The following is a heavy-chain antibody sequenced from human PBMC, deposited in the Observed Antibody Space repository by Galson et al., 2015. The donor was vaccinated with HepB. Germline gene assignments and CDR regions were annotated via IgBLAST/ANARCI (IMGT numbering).Heavy chain of an antibody. Sequence: SVKVSCKASGYTFTSYYMHWVRQAPGQGLEWMGIINPSGGSTSYAQKFQGRVTMTRDTSTSTVYMELSSLRSEDTAVYYCARERYPTMVRGGTYDYWGQGTLVTVSS. J-gene: IGHJ4*02. CDR1: GYTFTSYY. D-gene: IGHD3-10*01. CDR3: ARERYPTMVRGGTYDY. V-gene: IGHV1-46*01. CDR2: INPSGGST.